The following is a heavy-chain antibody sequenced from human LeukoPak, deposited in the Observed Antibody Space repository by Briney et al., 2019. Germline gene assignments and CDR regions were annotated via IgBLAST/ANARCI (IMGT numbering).Heavy chain of an antibody. V-gene: IGHV3-30*03. CDR1: GFTFSSYG. D-gene: IGHD6-19*01. CDR3: ARHGEYSSGWYPTYYYYYYMDV. CDR2: ISYDGSNK. Sequence: GGSLRLSCAASGFTFSSYGMHWVRQAPGKGLEWVAVISYDGSNKYYADSVKGRFTISRDNSKNTLYLQMNSLRAEDTAVYYCARHGEYSSGWYPTYYYYYYMDVWGKGTTVTISS. J-gene: IGHJ6*03.